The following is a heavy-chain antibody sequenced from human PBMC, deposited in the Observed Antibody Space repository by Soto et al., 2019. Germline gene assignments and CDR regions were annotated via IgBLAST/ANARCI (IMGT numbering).Heavy chain of an antibody. CDR1: GYTFTGDY. CDR2: INPNSGGT. V-gene: IGHV1-2*04. CDR3: ARDGSGSYFDLHY. D-gene: IGHD1-26*01. J-gene: IGHJ4*02. Sequence: ASVKVSCKASGYTFTGDYMHWGRQAPGQGLEWMGWINPNSGGTNYAQKFQGWATMTRDTSISTAYMELSRLRSDDTAVYYCARDGSGSYFDLHYWGQGTLVTVS.